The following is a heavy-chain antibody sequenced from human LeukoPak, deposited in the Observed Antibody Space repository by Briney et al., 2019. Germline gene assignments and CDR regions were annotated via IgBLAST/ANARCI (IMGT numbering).Heavy chain of an antibody. D-gene: IGHD3-3*01. CDR3: ARGFGLAYYYYSMDV. CDR1: GFTFSNFE. CDR2: IDFTGSTI. V-gene: IGHV3-48*03. Sequence: GGSLRLSCSASGFTFSNFEMNWVRQAPGKGLEWVSYIDFTGSTIFYADSVKGRFTISRDNAKSSLYLQTNSLRDEDTALYYCARGFGLAYYYYSMDVWGKGTTVTISS. J-gene: IGHJ6*03.